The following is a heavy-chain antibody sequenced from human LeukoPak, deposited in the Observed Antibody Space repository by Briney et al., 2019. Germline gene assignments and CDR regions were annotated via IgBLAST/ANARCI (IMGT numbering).Heavy chain of an antibody. CDR3: ARGLYAIANYVEDAFEI. V-gene: IGHV1-2*02. CDR1: GHTFTDYY. CDR2: INPNSGGT. Sequence: GASVKVSCKASGHTFTDYYMHWVRQAHGQGLEWMGWINPNSGGTNYAQKFQGRVTMTRDTSISTAYMELSRLRSDDTAVYYCARGLYAIANYVEDAFEIWGQGTMVTVSS. J-gene: IGHJ3*02. D-gene: IGHD4/OR15-4a*01.